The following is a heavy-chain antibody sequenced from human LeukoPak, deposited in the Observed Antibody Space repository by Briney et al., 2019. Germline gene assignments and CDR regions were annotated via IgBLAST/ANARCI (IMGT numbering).Heavy chain of an antibody. D-gene: IGHD6-19*01. J-gene: IGHJ6*02. Sequence: GGSLRLSCAASGFTFSSYWMSWVRQAPGKGLEWVANIKQDGSERYYVDSVKGRFTISRDNAKNSLYLQMNSLRAEDTAVYYCARDSIQWLARGGMDVWGQGTTVTVSS. CDR1: GFTFSSYW. CDR2: IKQDGSER. V-gene: IGHV3-7*01. CDR3: ARDSIQWLARGGMDV.